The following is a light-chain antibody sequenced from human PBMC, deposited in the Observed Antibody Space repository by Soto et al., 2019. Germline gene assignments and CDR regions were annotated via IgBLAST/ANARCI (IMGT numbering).Light chain of an antibody. V-gene: IGLV2-14*01. J-gene: IGLJ2*01. CDR3: SSYTSSSTVV. CDR2: EVS. Sequence: QSVLTQPASVSGSPGQSITISCTGTSSDVGGYNYVSWYQQHPGKAPKLMIYEVSNRPSGVSNLLAGSKSGNTASLTISGLQAEDEADYYCSSYTSSSTVVFGGGTKLTVL. CDR1: SSDVGGYNY.